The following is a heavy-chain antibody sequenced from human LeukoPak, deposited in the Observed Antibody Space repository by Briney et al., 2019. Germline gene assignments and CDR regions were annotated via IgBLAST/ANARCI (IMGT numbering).Heavy chain of an antibody. V-gene: IGHV1-8*01. Sequence: GASVKVSCKASGYTFTSYDINWVRQATGQGLEWLGWMNPNSGNTGYAQNFQGRVTMTRITSISTAYMELSSLRSEDTAVYYCARDYYGSKSSSFDPWGQGTLVTVSS. CDR3: ARDYYGSKSSSFDP. CDR2: MNPNSGNT. CDR1: GYTFTSYD. J-gene: IGHJ5*02. D-gene: IGHD3-10*01.